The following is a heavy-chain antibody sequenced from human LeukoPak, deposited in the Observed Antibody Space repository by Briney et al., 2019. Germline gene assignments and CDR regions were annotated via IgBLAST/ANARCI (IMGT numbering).Heavy chain of an antibody. Sequence: PSETLSLTCAVYGGSFSGYYWSWIRQPPGKGLEWIGEINHSGSTNYNPSLKSRVTISVDTSKNQFSLKLSSVTAADTAVYYCARTYTVTTFSWFDPWGQGTLVTVSS. V-gene: IGHV4-34*01. CDR3: ARTYTVTTFSWFDP. D-gene: IGHD4-17*01. CDR1: GGSFSGYY. J-gene: IGHJ5*02. CDR2: INHSGST.